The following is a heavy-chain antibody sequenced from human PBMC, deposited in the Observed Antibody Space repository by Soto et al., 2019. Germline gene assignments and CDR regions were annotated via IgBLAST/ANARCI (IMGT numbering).Heavy chain of an antibody. J-gene: IGHJ1*01. Sequence: QVQLQQWGAGLLKPSETLSLTCAVYGGSFSGYYWSWIRQTPGKGLEWIGEVNHIGITNYSPSLKSRVTISADIYRNQFSLKLRSVTVADTAIYYCARKGALLIGDQGVYFQHWGQGTPVTVSS. D-gene: IGHD4-17*01. V-gene: IGHV4-34*01. CDR3: ARKGALLIGDQGVYFQH. CDR2: VNHIGIT. CDR1: GGSFSGYY.